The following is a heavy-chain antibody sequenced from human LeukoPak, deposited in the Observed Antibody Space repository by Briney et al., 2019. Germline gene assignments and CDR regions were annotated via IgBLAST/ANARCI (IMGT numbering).Heavy chain of an antibody. D-gene: IGHD3-10*01. CDR3: ASVPRTYYYGSGSYYYFDY. CDR2: MNPNSGNT. Sequence: ASVKVSCKASGYTFTSCDINWVRQATGQGLEWMGWMNPNSGNTGYAQKFQGRVTMTRNTSISTAYMELSSLRSEDTAVYYCASVPRTYYYGSGSYYYFDYWGQGTLVTVSS. J-gene: IGHJ4*02. V-gene: IGHV1-8*01. CDR1: GYTFTSCD.